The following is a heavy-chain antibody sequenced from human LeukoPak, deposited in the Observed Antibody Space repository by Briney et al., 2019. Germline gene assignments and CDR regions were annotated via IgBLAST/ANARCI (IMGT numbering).Heavy chain of an antibody. CDR1: GGSISSYY. V-gene: IGHV4-59*01. D-gene: IGHD6-19*01. Sequence: SETLSLTCTVSGGSISSYYWSWLRQPPGKGLEWIGYIYYSGSTNYNPSLKSRVTISVDTSKNQFSLKLSSVTAADTAVYYCARESQQQWLAPKIIDYWGQGTLVTVSS. CDR2: IYYSGST. CDR3: ARESQQQWLAPKIIDY. J-gene: IGHJ4*02.